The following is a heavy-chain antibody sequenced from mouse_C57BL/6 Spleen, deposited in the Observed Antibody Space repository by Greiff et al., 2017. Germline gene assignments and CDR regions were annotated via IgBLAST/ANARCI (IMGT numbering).Heavy chain of an antibody. V-gene: IGHV1-4*01. CDR2: INPSSGYT. D-gene: IGHD1-1*01. J-gene: IGHJ2*01. CDR3: ARCGSSPYFDY. CDR1: GYTFTSYT. Sequence: VKVVESGAELARPGASVKMSCKASGYTFTSYTMHWVKQRPGQGLEWIGYINPSSGYTKYNQKFKDKATLTADKSSSTAYMQLSSLTSEDSAVYYCARCGSSPYFDYWGQGTTRTVSS.